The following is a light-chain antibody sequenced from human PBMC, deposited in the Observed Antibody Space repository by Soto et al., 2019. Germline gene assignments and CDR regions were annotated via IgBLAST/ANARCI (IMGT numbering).Light chain of an antibody. Sequence: VIWMTQSPSLLSASTGDRVTISCRMSQGISSYLAWYQQKPGKVPKRLIYGASSLQSGVPSRFSGTGSGTEFTLTISSLQPEDFATYYCLQHNSYPPTFGQGTRLEIK. CDR1: QGISSY. J-gene: IGKJ5*01. CDR3: LQHNSYPPT. V-gene: IGKV1D-8*03. CDR2: GAS.